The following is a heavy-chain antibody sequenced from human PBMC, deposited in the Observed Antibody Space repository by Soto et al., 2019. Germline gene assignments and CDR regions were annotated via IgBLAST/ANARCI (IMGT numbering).Heavy chain of an antibody. D-gene: IGHD5-18*01. CDR3: ARDAGLGTAMFKIDY. V-gene: IGHV1-18*01. J-gene: IGHJ4*02. CDR2: ISAYNGNT. Sequence: ASLKVSCNASGYTCTRYGISWVLQAPGQGLEWMGWISAYNGNTNYAQKLQGRVTMTTDTSTSTAYMELRSLRSDDTAVYYCARDAGLGTAMFKIDYWGQGTLVSVSS. CDR1: GYTCTRYG.